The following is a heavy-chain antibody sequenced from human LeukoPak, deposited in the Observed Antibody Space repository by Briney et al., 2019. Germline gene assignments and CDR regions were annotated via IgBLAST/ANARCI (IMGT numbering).Heavy chain of an antibody. D-gene: IGHD2-21*01. V-gene: IGHV3-20*04. J-gene: IGHJ4*02. CDR3: ARAFKYSMSGYYFDY. CDR1: GFTFDDSG. Sequence: GGSLRLSCAASGFTFDDSGMSWVRQAPGKGLEWVSGINWNGGSTVYADSVKGRFTISRDNAKKSLYLQMNSLRAEDTALYYCARAFKYSMSGYYFDYWGQGTLVTVSS. CDR2: INWNGGST.